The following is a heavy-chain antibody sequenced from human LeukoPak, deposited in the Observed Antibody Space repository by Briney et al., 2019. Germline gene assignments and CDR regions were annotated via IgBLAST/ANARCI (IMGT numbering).Heavy chain of an antibody. CDR3: AKDSSVPYGITE. D-gene: IGHD4-17*01. CDR2: ISPSDGNT. J-gene: IGHJ4*02. V-gene: IGHV3-23*01. CDR1: GFTFSKYA. Sequence: GRSLRLSCAASGFTFSKYAMSWVRQAPGKGLEWVSAISPSDGNTFYADSVKGRFTISRDNSMNTLPLHMNSLRAEDTALYYCAKDSSVPYGITEWGQGTLVTVSS.